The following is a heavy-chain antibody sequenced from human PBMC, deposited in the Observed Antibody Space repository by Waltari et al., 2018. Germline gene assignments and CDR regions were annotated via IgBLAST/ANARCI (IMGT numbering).Heavy chain of an antibody. CDR2: IIPSLGIA. CDR1: GGTFSSYT. D-gene: IGHD6-13*01. CDR3: ARDRGQQLATDY. Sequence: QVQLVQSGAEVKKPGSSVKVSCKASGGTFSSYTISWVRQAPGQGLEWMGRIIPSLGIANYAQKCQCRVTITADKSTSTAYMELSSLRSEDTAVYYCARDRGQQLATDYWGQGTLVTVSS. V-gene: IGHV1-69*08. J-gene: IGHJ4*02.